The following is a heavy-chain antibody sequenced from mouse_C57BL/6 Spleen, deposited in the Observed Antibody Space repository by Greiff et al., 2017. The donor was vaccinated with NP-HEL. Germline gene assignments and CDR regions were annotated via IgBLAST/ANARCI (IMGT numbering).Heavy chain of an antibody. CDR2: INPYNGGT. CDR1: GYTFTDYY. V-gene: IGHV1-19*01. CDR3: ARRGNDYDEVYFNY. J-gene: IGHJ2*01. D-gene: IGHD2-4*01. Sequence: EVQLQQSGPVLVKPGASVKMSCKASGYTFTDYYMNWVKQSHGKSLEWIGVINPYNGGTSYNQKFKGKATLTVDKSSSTAYMELNSLTSEDSAVYYCARRGNDYDEVYFNYWGQGTTLTVSS.